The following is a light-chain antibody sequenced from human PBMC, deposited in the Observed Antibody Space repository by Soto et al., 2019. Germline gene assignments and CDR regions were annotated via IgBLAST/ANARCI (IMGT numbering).Light chain of an antibody. CDR1: QSISSY. V-gene: IGKV1-39*01. Sequence: DVQMTKSPSSLSSCIGVRLSITCRESQSISSYLNWYQQKPGKAPKLLIYAASSLQSGVPSRFSGSGSVTDFTLTISSLQPEDFATYYCQQSYSTPAITFGQGTRLE. J-gene: IGKJ5*01. CDR2: AAS. CDR3: QQSYSTPAIT.